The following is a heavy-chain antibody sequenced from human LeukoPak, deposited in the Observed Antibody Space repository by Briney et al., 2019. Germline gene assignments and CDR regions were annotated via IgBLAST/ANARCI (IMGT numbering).Heavy chain of an antibody. D-gene: IGHD2-15*01. J-gene: IGHJ6*04. CDR2: IGYDGSKK. Sequence: GGSLRLSCAASGFTFSSYSIHWVRQAPGKGLEWVAVIGYDGSKKYYADSVKGRFTISRDNSKNTLYLHMNSLRVEDTAVYYCARDRGGYCSGGTCYPGLLSYSMDVWGKGTTVTVSS. CDR3: ARDRGGYCSGGTCYPGLLSYSMDV. V-gene: IGHV3-33*01. CDR1: GFTFSSYS.